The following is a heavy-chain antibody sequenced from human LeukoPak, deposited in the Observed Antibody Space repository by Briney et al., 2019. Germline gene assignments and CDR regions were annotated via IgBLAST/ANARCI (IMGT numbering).Heavy chain of an antibody. D-gene: IGHD6-19*01. Sequence: GGSLRLSCAASGFTFSSYGMHWVRQAPGKGLEWVAVISYDGSNKYYADPVKGRFPISRDNSKNTLYLQMNSLRAEDTAGYYCAKDGGMACNLYYYYGMDVWGKGTTVTVSS. J-gene: IGHJ6*04. V-gene: IGHV3-30*18. CDR3: AKDGGMACNLYYYYGMDV. CDR1: GFTFSSYG. CDR2: ISYDGSNK.